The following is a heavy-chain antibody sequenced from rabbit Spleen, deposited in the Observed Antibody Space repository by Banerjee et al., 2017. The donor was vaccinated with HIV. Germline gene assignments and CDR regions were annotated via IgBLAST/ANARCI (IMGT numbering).Heavy chain of an antibody. CDR3: ARDSGTSFSSYGMDL. CDR1: GFTLSRYW. V-gene: IGHV1S45*01. J-gene: IGHJ6*01. Sequence: QEQLVESGGGLVQPEGSLTLTCTASGFTLSRYWICWVRQAPGKGLEWIGCIYTGVSFTTYYATWAKGRFTISKTSSTTVSLQMTSLTAADTATYFCARDSGTSFSSYGMDLWGPGTLVTVS. CDR2: IYTGVSFTT. D-gene: IGHD8-1*01.